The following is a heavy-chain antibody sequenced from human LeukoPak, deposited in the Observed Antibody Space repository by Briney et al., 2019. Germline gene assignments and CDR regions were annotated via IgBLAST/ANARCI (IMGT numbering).Heavy chain of an antibody. CDR2: IYYSGST. J-gene: IGHJ5*02. V-gene: IGHV4-30-4*08. D-gene: IGHD2-15*01. Sequence: SQTLSLTCTVSGGSISSGDYYWSWIRQPPGKGLEWIGHIYYSGSTYYNPSLKSRVTISVDTSKNQFSLKLSSVTAADTDVYYCARALRVVLFDPWGQGTLVTVSS. CDR3: ARALRVVLFDP. CDR1: GGSISSGDYY.